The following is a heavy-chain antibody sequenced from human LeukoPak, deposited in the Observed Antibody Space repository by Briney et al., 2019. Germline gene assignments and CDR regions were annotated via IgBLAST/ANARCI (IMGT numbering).Heavy chain of an antibody. Sequence: GGSLRLSCAASGFTFSSYEMNWVRQAPGKGLKWVSYISTSGSTIYYADSVKGRFTISRDNAKNSLYLQMNSLRAEDTAIYYCASSYCSGGSCYSWWFDPWGQGTLVTVSS. V-gene: IGHV3-48*03. J-gene: IGHJ5*02. CDR1: GFTFSSYE. CDR3: ASSYCSGGSCYSWWFDP. D-gene: IGHD2-15*01. CDR2: ISTSGSTI.